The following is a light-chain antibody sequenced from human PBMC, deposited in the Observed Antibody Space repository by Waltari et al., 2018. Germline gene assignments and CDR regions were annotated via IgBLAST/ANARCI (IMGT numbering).Light chain of an antibody. CDR3: GAWDSSRSAWV. J-gene: IGLJ3*02. CDR2: DNN. V-gene: IGLV1-51*01. CDR1: SSNIGNNY. Sequence: QSVLTQPPSVSAAPGQKVTISCSGSSSNIGNNYVSWYQPLPGTAPKLPIYDNNKRPSGIPDRFSGSKSGTSGTLGITGLQTGDEADYYCGAWDSSRSAWVFGGGTKLTVL.